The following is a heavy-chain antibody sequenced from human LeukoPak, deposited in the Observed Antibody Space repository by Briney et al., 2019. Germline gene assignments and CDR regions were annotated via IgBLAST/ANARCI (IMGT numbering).Heavy chain of an antibody. CDR1: GASISSRSYY. V-gene: IGHV4-39*01. Sequence: LETLSLTCTVSGASISSRSYYWGWIRQPPGKGLEWIGSIPFGASTYYNPSLKSRVSISVDTSTNQFSLKLSSVTAADTAVYYCARLVRQVVMEYYFDTWGQGTLVTVSS. CDR3: ARLVRQVVMEYYFDT. CDR2: IPFGAST. J-gene: IGHJ4*02. D-gene: IGHD3-10*01.